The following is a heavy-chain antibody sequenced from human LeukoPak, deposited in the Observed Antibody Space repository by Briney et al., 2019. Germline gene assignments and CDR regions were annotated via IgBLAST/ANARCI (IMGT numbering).Heavy chain of an antibody. CDR1: GGSISSYY. Sequence: SETLSLTCTVSGGSISSYYWSWIRQPAGKGLEWIGRIYTSGSTNYNPSLRSRVTMSVDTSKNQFSLKLSSVTAADTAVYYCARDFPGDIAAAGTGAFDIWGQGTMVTVSS. V-gene: IGHV4-4*07. CDR3: ARDFPGDIAAAGTGAFDI. J-gene: IGHJ3*02. D-gene: IGHD6-13*01. CDR2: IYTSGST.